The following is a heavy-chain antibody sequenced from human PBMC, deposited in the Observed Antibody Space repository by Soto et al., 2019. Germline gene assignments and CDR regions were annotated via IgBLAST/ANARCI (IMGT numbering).Heavy chain of an antibody. CDR2: ISSNGGST. D-gene: IGHD6-19*01. Sequence: GGSLRLSCSASGFTFSSYAMHWVRQAPGKGLEYVAAISSNGGSTYYADSVKGRFTISRDNSKNTRYLQMSSLRAEDTVLDYCVKDGVSSGWFDYWGQGTLVTVSS. CDR3: VKDGVSSGWFDY. V-gene: IGHV3-64D*06. CDR1: GFTFSSYA. J-gene: IGHJ4*02.